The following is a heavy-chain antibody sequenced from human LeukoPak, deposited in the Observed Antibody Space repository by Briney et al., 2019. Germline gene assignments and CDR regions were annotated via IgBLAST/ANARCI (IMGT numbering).Heavy chain of an antibody. CDR1: GFTFSNYA. CDR3: ARSSGWQPDCDY. D-gene: IGHD6-19*01. CDR2: IWYDGSNK. J-gene: IGHJ4*02. Sequence: GGSLRLSCAASGFTFSNYAMHWVRQAPGKGLDWVAVIWYDGSNKYYAGSVKGRFTISRDNSKNILYLQMNSLRAQDTAVYYCARSSGWQPDCDYWGQGTLVTVSS. V-gene: IGHV3-33*01.